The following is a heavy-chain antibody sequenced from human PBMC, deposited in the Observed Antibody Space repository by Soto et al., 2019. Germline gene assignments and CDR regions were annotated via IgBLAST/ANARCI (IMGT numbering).Heavy chain of an antibody. J-gene: IGHJ4*02. Sequence: PGGSLRLSCAASGFTFSDYYMSWIRQAPGKGLEWVSYISSSGSTIYYADSVRGRFTISRDNSKNSLYLQMKSLRAEDTASYYCAKEDTSSGSLDYWGQGALFTVSS. D-gene: IGHD6-19*01. CDR1: GFTFSDYY. CDR3: AKEDTSSGSLDY. CDR2: ISSSGSTI. V-gene: IGHV3-11*01.